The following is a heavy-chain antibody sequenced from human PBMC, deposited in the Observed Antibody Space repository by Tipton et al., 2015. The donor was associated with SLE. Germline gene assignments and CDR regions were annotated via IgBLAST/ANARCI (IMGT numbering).Heavy chain of an antibody. Sequence: TLSLTCTVSGGAISTFYWSWIRQPAGKGLEWIAYINYSGSTNYNPSLKSRVTMSVDTSKNQFSLKLSSVAAADTAVYYCARRRGSSWYEDYFDYWGQGTLVTVSS. V-gene: IGHV4-59*01. CDR2: INYSGST. D-gene: IGHD6-13*01. J-gene: IGHJ4*02. CDR1: GGAISTFY. CDR3: ARRRGSSWYEDYFDY.